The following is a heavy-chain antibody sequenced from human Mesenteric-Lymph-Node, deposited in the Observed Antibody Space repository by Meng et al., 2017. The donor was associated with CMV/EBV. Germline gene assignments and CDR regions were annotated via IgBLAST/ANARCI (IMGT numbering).Heavy chain of an antibody. V-gene: IGHV4-39*07. CDR3: ASGGAYCGGDCYSADY. J-gene: IGHJ4*02. CDR2: IYYSGST. Sequence: SETLSLTCTVSGGSISTDSYYWVWIRQPPGKGLEWIGSIYYSGSTYYSPSLKSRVTISVDTSKNQFSLKLSSVTAADTAVYYCASGGAYCGGDCYSADYWGQGTLVTVSS. CDR1: GGSISTDSYY. D-gene: IGHD2-21*01.